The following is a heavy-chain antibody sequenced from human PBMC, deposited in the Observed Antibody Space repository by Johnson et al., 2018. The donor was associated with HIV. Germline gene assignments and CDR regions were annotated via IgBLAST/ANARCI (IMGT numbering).Heavy chain of an antibody. CDR2: VFSGDNT. D-gene: IGHD5-24*01. CDR1: GFTVSSNY. J-gene: IGHJ3*02. Sequence: VQLVESGGGLVQPGGSLRLSCAASGFTVSSNYMSWVRQAPGKGLEWVSIVFSGDNTYYADSVKGRFTISRDNSKNTLYLQMNSLRAEDTAVYYCARSCRDGYTCNAFDIWGHGTMVTVSS. CDR3: ARSCRDGYTCNAFDI. V-gene: IGHV3-66*01.